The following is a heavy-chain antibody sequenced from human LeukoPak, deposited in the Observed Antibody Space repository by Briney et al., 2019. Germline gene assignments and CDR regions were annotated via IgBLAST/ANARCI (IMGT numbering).Heavy chain of an antibody. CDR2: INSDGSKR. CDR1: GFTISTYW. Sequence: PGGSLRFSCAASGFTISTYWMHWVRQAPGKGLVWISSINSDGSKRDYAGSVEGRFTISRDNAKNTVYLQMNSLRVEDTAVYYCARGYDFWGQGTLVTVSS. V-gene: IGHV3-74*01. J-gene: IGHJ4*02. CDR3: ARGYDF. D-gene: IGHD5-18*01.